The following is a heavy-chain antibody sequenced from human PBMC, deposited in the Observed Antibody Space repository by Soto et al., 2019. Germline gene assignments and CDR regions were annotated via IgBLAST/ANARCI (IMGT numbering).Heavy chain of an antibody. CDR1: GFTVSSNY. J-gene: IGHJ4*02. D-gene: IGHD3-9*01. V-gene: IGHV3-66*01. CDR2: IYSGGST. Sequence: GGSLRLSCAASGFTVSSNYMSWVRQAPGKGLEWVSVIYSGGSTYYADSVKGRFTISRDNSKNTLYLQMNSLRAEDTAVYYCAKDRSGDILTGYVDHFDYWGQGTLVTVSS. CDR3: AKDRSGDILTGYVDHFDY.